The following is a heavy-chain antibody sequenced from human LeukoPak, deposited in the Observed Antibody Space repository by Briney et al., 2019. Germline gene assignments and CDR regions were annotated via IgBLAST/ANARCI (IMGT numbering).Heavy chain of an antibody. Sequence: PGGSLRLSCAASGFTFSNCGMHWVRQAPGKGLEWVAVISYDGSNKYYADSVRGRFTISRDNSKNTLSLQMNSLRGEDTAVYYCAKESYYGSGPFDYGGQGTLVTVSS. J-gene: IGHJ4*02. CDR3: AKESYYGSGPFDY. D-gene: IGHD3-10*01. CDR2: ISYDGSNK. CDR1: GFTFSNCG. V-gene: IGHV3-30*18.